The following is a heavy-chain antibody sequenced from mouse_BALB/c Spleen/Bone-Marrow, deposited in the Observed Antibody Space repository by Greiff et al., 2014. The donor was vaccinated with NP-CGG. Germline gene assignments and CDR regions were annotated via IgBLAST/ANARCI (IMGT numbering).Heavy chain of an antibody. CDR1: GHAFTNYL. Sequence: QVQLKESGAELVRPGTSVKVSCKASGHAFTNYLLEWVKQRPGQGLEWIGVINPGSGGTKYNEKFKGKATLTVDKSSSTAYMRLSSLTSDDSAVYFCARRNRDYYAMDYWGQGTSVTVSS. V-gene: IGHV1-54*01. CDR2: INPGSGGT. J-gene: IGHJ4*01. CDR3: ARRNRDYYAMDY.